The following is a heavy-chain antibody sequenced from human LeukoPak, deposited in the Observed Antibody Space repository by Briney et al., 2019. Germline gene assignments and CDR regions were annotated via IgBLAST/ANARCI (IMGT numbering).Heavy chain of an antibody. D-gene: IGHD3-3*01. V-gene: IGHV3-23*01. Sequence: GGSLRLSCEASGFTFSSYAVSWVRQAPGKGLECVSTISGSGDSTYYADSVKGRFTISRDNYKNTLYLQMNSLRAEDTAVYYCAKEPPRVATIFGDDFDYWGQGTLVTVSS. CDR1: GFTFSSYA. CDR3: AKEPPRVATIFGDDFDY. J-gene: IGHJ4*02. CDR2: ISGSGDST.